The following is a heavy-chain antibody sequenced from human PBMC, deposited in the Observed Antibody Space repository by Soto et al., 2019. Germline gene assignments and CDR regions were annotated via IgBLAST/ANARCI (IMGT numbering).Heavy chain of an antibody. V-gene: IGHV4-59*01. CDR2: IYYSGST. CDR3: ARANGDRPYYYMDV. J-gene: IGHJ6*03. Sequence: SETLSLTCTVSGGSISSYYWSWIRQPPGKGLEWIGYIYYSGSTNYNPSLKSRVTISVDTSKNQFSLKLSSVTAADTAVYYCARANGDRPYYYMDVWGKGTTVTVSS. D-gene: IGHD4-17*01. CDR1: GGSISSYY.